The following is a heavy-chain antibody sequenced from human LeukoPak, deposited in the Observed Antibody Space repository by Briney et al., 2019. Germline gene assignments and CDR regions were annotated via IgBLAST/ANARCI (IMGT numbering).Heavy chain of an antibody. CDR3: ATELAYCGGDCYSGFDY. CDR2: IIPIFGTE. V-gene: IGHV1-69*05. J-gene: IGHJ4*02. CDR1: GCTFISYA. D-gene: IGHD2-21*02. Sequence: SVKVSCKASGCTFISYAISWVRQAAGRGLEGMGGIIPIFGTENYAQKFQGRVTITTDESTSTAYMELSSLRSEDTAVYYCATELAYCGGDCYSGFDYWGQGTLVTVSS.